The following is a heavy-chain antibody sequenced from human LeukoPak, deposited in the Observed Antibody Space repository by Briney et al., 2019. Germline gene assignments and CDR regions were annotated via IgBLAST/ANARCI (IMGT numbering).Heavy chain of an antibody. Sequence: PGGSLRLSCAASGFTFSSYAMSWVRQAPGKGLEWVSAISGSGGSTYYADSVKGRFTISRDNSKNTLYLQMNSLRAEDTAVYYCAKDGTYSSSPGVSYFDYWGQGTLVTVSS. CDR2: ISGSGGST. CDR3: AKDGTYSSSPGVSYFDY. J-gene: IGHJ4*02. V-gene: IGHV3-23*01. CDR1: GFTFSSYA. D-gene: IGHD6-6*01.